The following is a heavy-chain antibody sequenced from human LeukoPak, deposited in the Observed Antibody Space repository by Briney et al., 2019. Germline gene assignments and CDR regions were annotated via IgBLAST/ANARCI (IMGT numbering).Heavy chain of an antibody. V-gene: IGHV1-2*02. J-gene: IGHJ5*02. CDR3: ARSDSYTWFDP. CDR1: GYTFTDYY. Sequence: ASVKVSCKASGYTFTDYYIHWMRQAPGQGLEWMGWINPDSGGTSYAQKFQGRVTMTRDTSISAVYVELSRLRSDDTAVYYCARSDSYTWFDPWGQGTLVTVSS. D-gene: IGHD2-15*01. CDR2: INPDSGGT.